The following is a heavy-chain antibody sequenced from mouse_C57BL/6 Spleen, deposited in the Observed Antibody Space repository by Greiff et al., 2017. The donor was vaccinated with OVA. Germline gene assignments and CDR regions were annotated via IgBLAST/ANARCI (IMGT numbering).Heavy chain of an antibody. J-gene: IGHJ2*01. CDR1: GYTFTSYW. D-gene: IGHD1-1*01. CDR2: IYPSDSET. CDR3: ARSPYYGSSCDY. V-gene: IGHV1-61*01. Sequence: VQLQQPGAELVRPGSSVKLSCKASGYTFTSYWMDWVKQRPGQGLEWIGNIYPSDSETHYNQKFKDKATLTVDKSSSTAYIQLSSLTSEDSAVYYCARSPYYGSSCDYWGQGTTLTVSS.